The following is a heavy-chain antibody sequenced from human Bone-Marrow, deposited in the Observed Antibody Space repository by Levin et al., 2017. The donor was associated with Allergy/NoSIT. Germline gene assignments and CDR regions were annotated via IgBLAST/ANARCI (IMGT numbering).Heavy chain of an antibody. D-gene: IGHD2-8*01. CDR1: GGSISSYY. V-gene: IGHV4-59*01. CDR2: IYYSGST. Sequence: SETLSLTCTVSGGSISSYYWSWIRQPPGKGLEWIGYIYYSGSTNYNPSLKSRVTISVDTSKNQFSLKLSSVTAADTAVYYCARDRGCKGSHCRTLSGDFDYWGQGTLVTVSS. CDR3: ARDRGCKGSHCRTLSGDFDY. J-gene: IGHJ4*02.